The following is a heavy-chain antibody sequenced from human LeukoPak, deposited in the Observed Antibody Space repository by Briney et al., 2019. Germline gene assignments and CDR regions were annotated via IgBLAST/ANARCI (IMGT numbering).Heavy chain of an antibody. V-gene: IGHV1-69*13. CDR3: ATPGGDSYYYYGMDV. CDR1: GGTFSSYA. CDR2: IIPIFGTA. D-gene: IGHD2-21*02. Sequence: ASVKVACKASGGTFSSYAISWVRQAPGQGLDWMGGIIPIFGTANYAQKFQGRVTITADESTSTAYMELSSLRSEDTAVYYCATPGGDSYYYYGMDVWGQGTTVTVSS. J-gene: IGHJ6*02.